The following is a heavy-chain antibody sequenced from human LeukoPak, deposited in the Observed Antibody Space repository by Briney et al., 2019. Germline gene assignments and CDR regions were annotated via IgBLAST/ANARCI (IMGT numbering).Heavy chain of an antibody. D-gene: IGHD2-2*01. Sequence: ASVKVSCKASGYTFTSYYMHWVRQAPGQGLEWMGIINPSGGSTSYAQKFQGRVTMARDTSTSTVYMELSSLRSEDTAVYYCARDPAKYGMDVWGQGTTVTVSS. CDR1: GYTFTSYY. J-gene: IGHJ6*02. V-gene: IGHV1-46*01. CDR2: INPSGGST. CDR3: ARDPAKYGMDV.